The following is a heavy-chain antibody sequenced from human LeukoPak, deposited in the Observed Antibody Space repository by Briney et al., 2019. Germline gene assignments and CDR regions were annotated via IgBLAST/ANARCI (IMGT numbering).Heavy chain of an antibody. Sequence: SETQSLTCAVYGGSFSGYYWSWIRQPPGKGLEWIGEINHSGSTNYNPSLKSRVTISVDTSKNQFSLKLSSVTAADTAVYYCARAAVVFCSSTSCYTRVYYYYGMDVWGQGTTVTVSS. CDR3: ARAAVVFCSSTSCYTRVYYYYGMDV. CDR2: INHSGST. J-gene: IGHJ6*02. V-gene: IGHV4-34*01. CDR1: GGSFSGYY. D-gene: IGHD2-2*02.